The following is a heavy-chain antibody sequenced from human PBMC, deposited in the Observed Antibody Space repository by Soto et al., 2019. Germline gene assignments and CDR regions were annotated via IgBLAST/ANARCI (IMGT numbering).Heavy chain of an antibody. J-gene: IGHJ6*02. V-gene: IGHV4-31*03. CDR3: ARDRGSYRSSWYRGEYYDYCMDV. Sequence: SETLSLTCTVSGGSISSGGYYWSWIRQHPGKGLEWIGYIYYSGSTYYNPSLRSRVTISVDTSKNQFSLKLSSVTAADTAVYYCARDRGSYRSSWYRGEYYDYCMDVWGQGTTVTVSS. CDR1: GGSISSGGYY. D-gene: IGHD6-13*01. CDR2: IYYSGST.